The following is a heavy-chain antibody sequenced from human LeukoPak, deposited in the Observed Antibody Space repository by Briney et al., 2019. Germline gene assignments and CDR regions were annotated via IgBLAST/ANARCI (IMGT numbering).Heavy chain of an antibody. J-gene: IGHJ4*02. V-gene: IGHV1-2*02. Sequence: GASVTVSCTASGYTFTGYYMHWVRQAPGQGLEWMGWINPNSGGTNYAQKFQGRVTMTRDTSISTAYMELSRLRSDDTAVYYCARAHHYYDSSGYYYVGCFDYWGQGTLVTVSS. CDR1: GYTFTGYY. CDR3: ARAHHYYDSSGYYYVGCFDY. CDR2: INPNSGGT. D-gene: IGHD3-22*01.